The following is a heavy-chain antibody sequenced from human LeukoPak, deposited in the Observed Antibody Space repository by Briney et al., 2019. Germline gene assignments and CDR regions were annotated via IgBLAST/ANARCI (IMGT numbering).Heavy chain of an antibody. Sequence: GESLKISCKASGYSFTSYWIGWVRQMPGKGLEWMGIIDPSDSDTRYTPSFQGQVTISADKSLSTAYLQWNSLKASDTAMYYCARQAAMGRSGDYWGQGTLVTVSS. CDR3: ARQAAMGRSGDY. J-gene: IGHJ4*02. V-gene: IGHV5-51*01. CDR1: GYSFTSYW. CDR2: IDPSDSDT. D-gene: IGHD7-27*01.